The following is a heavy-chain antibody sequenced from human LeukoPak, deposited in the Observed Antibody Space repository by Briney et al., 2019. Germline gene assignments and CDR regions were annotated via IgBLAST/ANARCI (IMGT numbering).Heavy chain of an antibody. D-gene: IGHD6-6*01. CDR3: AKSRTRLEYSSSSAFDY. Sequence: GGSLRLSCAASAFTFSSYAMHWVRQAPGKGLEWVAVMSYDGSNKYYADSVKGRFTISRDNSKNTLYLQVNSLRAEDTAVYYCAKSRTRLEYSSSSAFDYWGQGTLVTVSS. J-gene: IGHJ4*02. CDR2: MSYDGSNK. CDR1: AFTFSSYA. V-gene: IGHV3-30*04.